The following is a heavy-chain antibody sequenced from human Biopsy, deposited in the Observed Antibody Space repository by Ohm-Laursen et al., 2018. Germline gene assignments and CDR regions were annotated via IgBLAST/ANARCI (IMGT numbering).Heavy chain of an antibody. J-gene: IGHJ6*02. Sequence: SVKVSCKASGYTFAGYYLHWVRQAPGHGLEWMGWINPNSGNANYAQSFQGRLTVTRDTSISTAYMQLTSLTFDDTAIYYCARVPAYPSIDGYYGLDLWGQGTTVTVSS. V-gene: IGHV1-2*02. D-gene: IGHD3-9*01. CDR1: GYTFAGYY. CDR3: ARVPAYPSIDGYYGLDL. CDR2: INPNSGNA.